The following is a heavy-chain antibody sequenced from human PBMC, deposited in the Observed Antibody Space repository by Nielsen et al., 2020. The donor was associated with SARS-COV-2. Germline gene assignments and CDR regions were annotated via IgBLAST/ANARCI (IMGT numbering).Heavy chain of an antibody. V-gene: IGHV4-34*01. J-gene: IGHJ6*02. D-gene: IGHD4-11*01. CDR3: AKDSPTRGDDYSNPLYYYYGMDV. CDR2: ITPSVNI. Sequence: WIRQPPGKGLEWIGDITPSVNINYNPSLKSRVTISVDTPKNQFSLKLKSVTAADTAVYYCAKDSPTRGDDYSNPLYYYYGMDVWGQGTTVTVSS.